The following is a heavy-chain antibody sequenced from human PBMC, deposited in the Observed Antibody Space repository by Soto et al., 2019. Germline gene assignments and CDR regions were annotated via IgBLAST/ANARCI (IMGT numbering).Heavy chain of an antibody. Sequence: PSETLSLTCTVSGGSISSYYWSWIRQPAGKGLEWIGRIYTSGSTNYNPSLKSRVTMSVDTSKNQFSLRLTSVTAADTALYYCARHPTGFPNWIDPWGQGIMVTVSS. J-gene: IGHJ5*02. CDR1: GGSISSYY. D-gene: IGHD2-15*01. V-gene: IGHV4-4*07. CDR2: IYTSGST. CDR3: ARHPTGFPNWIDP.